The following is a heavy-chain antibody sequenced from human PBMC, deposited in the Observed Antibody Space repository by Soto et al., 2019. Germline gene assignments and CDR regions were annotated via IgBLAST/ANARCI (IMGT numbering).Heavy chain of an antibody. V-gene: IGHV1-69*02. Sequence: QVQLVQSGAEVKKPGSSVKVSCKASGGTFSSYTISWVRQAPGQGLEWMGRIIPILGIANYAQKFQGRVTITADKSTSTAYMELSSLRSEDTAVYYCAVTMIVVVIPTFDPWGQGTLVTVSS. CDR2: IIPILGIA. CDR1: GGTFSSYT. D-gene: IGHD3-22*01. CDR3: AVTMIVVVIPTFDP. J-gene: IGHJ5*02.